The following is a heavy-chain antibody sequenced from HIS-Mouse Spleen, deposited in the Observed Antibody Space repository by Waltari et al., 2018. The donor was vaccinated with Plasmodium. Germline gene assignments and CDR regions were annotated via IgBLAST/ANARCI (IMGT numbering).Heavy chain of an antibody. CDR2: IKKEVSEK. Sequence: EVQLVESGGGLVQPGGSLRLSCAASGFTFSSYWMSWVRQAPGKGLEGWANIKKEVSEKYYVDSVKGRFTISRDNAKNALYLQMNSLMAEDTAVYYCASSWYWYFDLWGRGTLVTVSS. CDR3: ASSWYWYFDL. J-gene: IGHJ2*01. V-gene: IGHV3-7*01. D-gene: IGHD6-13*01. CDR1: GFTFSSYW.